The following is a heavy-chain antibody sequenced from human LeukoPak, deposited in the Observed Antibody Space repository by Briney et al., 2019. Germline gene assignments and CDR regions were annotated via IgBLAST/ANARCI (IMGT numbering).Heavy chain of an antibody. Sequence: SVEVSCKASGFIYTSSSIQWVRQARGQRLEWIGWIVGGSSDTYYTQKFQERVTITRDMSTSTAYLELSSLRSEDTAVYYCAADPDTTTAFDYWGQGTLVTVSS. CDR1: GFIYTSSS. CDR3: AADPDTTTAFDY. D-gene: IGHD5-18*01. V-gene: IGHV1-58*02. CDR2: IVGGSSDT. J-gene: IGHJ4*02.